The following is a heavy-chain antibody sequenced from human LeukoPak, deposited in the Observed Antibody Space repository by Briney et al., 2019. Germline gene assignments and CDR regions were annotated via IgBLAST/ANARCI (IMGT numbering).Heavy chain of an antibody. CDR1: GGSISSGDYY. Sequence: SETLSLTCTVSGGSISSGDYYWSWIRQPPGKGLEWIGYIYYSGSTYYNPSLKSRVTISVDTSKNQFSLKLSSVTAADTAVYYCARSCGGDCYDASDIWGQGTMVTVSS. J-gene: IGHJ3*02. CDR3: ARSCGGDCYDASDI. V-gene: IGHV4-30-4*08. D-gene: IGHD2-21*01. CDR2: IYYSGST.